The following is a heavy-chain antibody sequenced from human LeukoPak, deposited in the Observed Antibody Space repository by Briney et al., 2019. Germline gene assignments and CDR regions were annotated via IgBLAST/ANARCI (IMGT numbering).Heavy chain of an antibody. V-gene: IGHV4-39*07. CDR2: IYYSGST. CDR1: GGSISSSSYY. CDR3: ARDLGYCSGGSCYQFDY. J-gene: IGHJ4*02. Sequence: SETLSLTCTVSGGSISSSSYYWGWIRQPPGKGLEWIGSIYYSGSTYYNPSLKSRVTISVDTSKNQFSLKLNSVTAADTAVYYCARDLGYCSGGSCYQFDYWGQGTLVTVSS. D-gene: IGHD2-15*01.